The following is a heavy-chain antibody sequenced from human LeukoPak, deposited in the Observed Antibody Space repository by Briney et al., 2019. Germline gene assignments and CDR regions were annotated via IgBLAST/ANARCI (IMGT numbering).Heavy chain of an antibody. CDR3: ARDLVYSSGWFAGELDH. J-gene: IGHJ4*02. D-gene: IGHD6-19*01. V-gene: IGHV3-30*04. CDR1: GFAFSSDA. CDR2: ISYDGSNA. Sequence: GGSLRLSCSASGFAFSSDAMHWVRQAPGRGLEWLAVISYDGSNADHAESVRGRFTISRDNSKNTLFLQMNNLRPEDTAVYYCARDLVYSSGWFAGELDHWGLGTLVIVSS.